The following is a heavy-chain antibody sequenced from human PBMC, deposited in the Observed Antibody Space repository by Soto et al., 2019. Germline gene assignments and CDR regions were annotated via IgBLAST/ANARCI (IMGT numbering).Heavy chain of an antibody. Sequence: SVKASCKDSRGTFSSCAISWVRQAPGQGLEWMGGIIPIFGTANYAQKLQGRVTITADESTSTAYMELSSLRYEDTAVYYCGTGPYYYYYGMDVWGQGTTVTV. CDR2: IIPIFGTA. CDR1: RGTFSSCA. J-gene: IGHJ6*02. V-gene: IGHV1-69*13. CDR3: GTGPYYYYYGMDV.